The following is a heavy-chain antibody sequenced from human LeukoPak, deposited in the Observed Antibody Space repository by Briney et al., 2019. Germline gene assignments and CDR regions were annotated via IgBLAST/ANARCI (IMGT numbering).Heavy chain of an antibody. V-gene: IGHV3-23*01. D-gene: IGHD2-21*01. CDR1: GFTFSSYA. Sequence: GGSLRLSCAASGFTFSSYAMSWVRQAPGKGLEWVSAISGSGGSTYYADSVKGRFTISRDNSKNTLYLQMNSLRAEDTAVYYCTKVGCGGDCYPYYYYYYMDVWGKGTTVTVSS. J-gene: IGHJ6*03. CDR3: TKVGCGGDCYPYYYYYYMDV. CDR2: ISGSGGST.